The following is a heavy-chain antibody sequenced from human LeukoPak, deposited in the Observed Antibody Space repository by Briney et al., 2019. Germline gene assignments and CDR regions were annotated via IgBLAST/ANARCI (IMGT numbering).Heavy chain of an antibody. J-gene: IGHJ6*01. D-gene: IGHD2-21*01. CDR2: IYYSVNT. CDR1: GGSISNYY. V-gene: IGHV4-59*03. CDR3: ATTEKNRYYINL. Sequence: PSETLSLTCAVSGGSISNYYWSWIRQSAGKGLEWIGYIYYSVNTNYNPSLKSRVIISVDTSKNQLSLKLTSVTAADTAVYYCATTEKNRYYINLWGPGTTVIVSS.